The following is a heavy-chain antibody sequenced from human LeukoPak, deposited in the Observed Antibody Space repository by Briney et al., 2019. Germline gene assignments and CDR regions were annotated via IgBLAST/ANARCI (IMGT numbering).Heavy chain of an antibody. V-gene: IGHV3-7*01. D-gene: IGHD5/OR15-5a*01. CDR1: GFTFTNYW. CDR2: INQDESVK. Sequence: GGSLRLSCAASGFTFTNYWMTWVRQAQGKGLEFVANINQDESVKNYVDSVKGRFTISRDNAENSLHLQMNSLRVEDTAVYYCARDPGSSAFDYWGQGTLVTVSS. J-gene: IGHJ4*02. CDR3: ARDPGSSAFDY.